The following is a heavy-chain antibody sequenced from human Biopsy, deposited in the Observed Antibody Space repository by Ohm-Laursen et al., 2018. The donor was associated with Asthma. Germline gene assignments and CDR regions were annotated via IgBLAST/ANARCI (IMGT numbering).Heavy chain of an antibody. Sequence: SLRLSCAASGFTFDDYAMHWVRQAPGKGLEWVSSISLNSGSIAYADSVKGRFTISRDNAKNSLYVQMNSLRAEDTALYYCAKATLGDIGKDYWGQGTLVTVSS. J-gene: IGHJ4*02. CDR2: ISLNSGSI. D-gene: IGHD2-21*01. V-gene: IGHV3-9*01. CDR1: GFTFDDYA. CDR3: AKATLGDIGKDY.